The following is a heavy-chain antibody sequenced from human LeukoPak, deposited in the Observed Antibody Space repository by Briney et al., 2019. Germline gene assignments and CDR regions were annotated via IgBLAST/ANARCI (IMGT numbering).Heavy chain of an antibody. V-gene: IGHV3-66*02. CDR2: VYGDGST. D-gene: IGHD6-13*01. Sequence: GGSLRLSCAASGFTVRSHYMAWVRQAPGKGLEWVSIVYGDGSTYYTDSVKGRFIISRDNSKNMLSLQMNGLRVEDTAVYYCSRADGYGSSWYPWYWGQGTLVTVSS. CDR1: GFTVRSHY. J-gene: IGHJ4*02. CDR3: SRADGYGSSWYPWY.